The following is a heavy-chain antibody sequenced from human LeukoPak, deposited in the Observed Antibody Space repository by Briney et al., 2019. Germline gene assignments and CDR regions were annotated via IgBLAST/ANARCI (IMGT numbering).Heavy chain of an antibody. CDR2: IYSGGST. Sequence: GGSLRLSCAASGFTVSSNYMSGVRQAPGRGREWVSVIYSGGSTCYADSVRGRFTIPRDNSKNTLYLQMNSLRAEDTAVYYCARIIHYYYYMDVWGKGTTVTVSS. V-gene: IGHV3-53*01. J-gene: IGHJ6*03. CDR1: GFTVSSNY. CDR3: ARIIHYYYYMDV.